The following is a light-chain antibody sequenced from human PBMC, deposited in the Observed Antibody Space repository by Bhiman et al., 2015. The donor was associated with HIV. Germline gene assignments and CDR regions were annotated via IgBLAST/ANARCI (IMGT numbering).Light chain of an antibody. CDR1: SSDVGVYNL. J-gene: IGLJ1*01. CDR3: QAWDSSTGV. V-gene: IGLV2-8*01. Sequence: QSALTQPASVSGSPGQSITISCTGTSSDVGVYNLVSWYQHHPGKAPKLIIYEVNKRPSGVPARFSGSKSGNTASLTVSGLQDEDEADYYCQAWDSSTGVFGTGTKVTVL. CDR2: EVN.